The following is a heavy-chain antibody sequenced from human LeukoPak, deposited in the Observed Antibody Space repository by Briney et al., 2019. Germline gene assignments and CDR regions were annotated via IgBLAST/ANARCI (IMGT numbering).Heavy chain of an antibody. CDR1: GFTFSSYA. J-gene: IGHJ4*02. V-gene: IGHV3-30-3*01. Sequence: QPGGSLRLSCAASGFTFSSYAMHWVRQAPGKGLEWVAVISYDGSNKYYADSMKGRFTISRDNAKKSLYLQMNSLRAEDTAMYYCARVRGGVPAAPFDYWGQGTLVTVSS. D-gene: IGHD2-2*01. CDR3: ARVRGGVPAAPFDY. CDR2: ISYDGSNK.